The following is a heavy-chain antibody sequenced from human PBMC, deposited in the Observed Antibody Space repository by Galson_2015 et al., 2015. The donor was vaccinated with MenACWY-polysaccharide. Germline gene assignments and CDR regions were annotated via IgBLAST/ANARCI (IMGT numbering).Heavy chain of an antibody. CDR3: AKWRWHQSEFES. J-gene: IGHJ4*02. D-gene: IGHD5-24*01. Sequence: SLRLSCAASGFTFTSYTVSWVRQAPGKGLEWVSTSHDTSGDTYYADSVKARFTISRDNSKNTLYLQMSGLRGEDTAVYYCAKWRWHQSEFESWGQGTLVTVSS. CDR1: GFTFTSYT. CDR2: SHDTSGDT. V-gene: IGHV3-23*01.